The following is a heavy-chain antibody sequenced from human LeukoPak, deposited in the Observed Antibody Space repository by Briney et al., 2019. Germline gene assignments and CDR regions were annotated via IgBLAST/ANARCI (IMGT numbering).Heavy chain of an antibody. CDR3: ARFSRNYYDSSGYPNWFDP. CDR1: GGSISSYY. Sequence: SETLSLTCTVSGGSISSYYWSWIRQPPGKGLEWIGYIYYSGSTNYNPSLKSRVTISVDTSKNQFSLKLSSVTAADTAVYYCARFSRNYYDSSGYPNWFDPRGKGTLVTVSS. D-gene: IGHD3-22*01. J-gene: IGHJ5*02. CDR2: IYYSGST. V-gene: IGHV4-59*08.